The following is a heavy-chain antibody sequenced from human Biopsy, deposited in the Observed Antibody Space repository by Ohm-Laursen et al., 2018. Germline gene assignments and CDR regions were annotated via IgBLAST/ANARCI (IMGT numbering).Heavy chain of an antibody. J-gene: IGHJ5*01. CDR3: ARELGDFWGGRQFDF. CDR2: IDPKSGGT. Sequence: GASVKVSCKASAYSFGDHRIHWVRQAPGQGLEWMGWIDPKSGGTNYAQKFQGGVTMTRDTSISTTYMELRRLTSDDTAVFYCARELGDFWGGRQFDFWGQGTLVTVSS. CDR1: AYSFGDHR. D-gene: IGHD3-3*01. V-gene: IGHV1-2*02.